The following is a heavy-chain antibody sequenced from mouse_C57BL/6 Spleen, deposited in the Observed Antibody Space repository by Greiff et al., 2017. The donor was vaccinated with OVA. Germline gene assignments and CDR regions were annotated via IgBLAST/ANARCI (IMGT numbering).Heavy chain of an antibody. Sequence: EVKLQQSGPELVKPGASVKISCKASGYTFTDYYMNWVKQSHGKSLEWIGDVNPNNGGTSYNQKFKGKATLTVDKSSSTAYMELRSLTSEDSAVYYCARNDYDGQGDFDYWGQGTTLTVSS. V-gene: IGHV1-26*01. J-gene: IGHJ2*01. D-gene: IGHD2-4*01. CDR3: ARNDYDGQGDFDY. CDR1: GYTFTDYY. CDR2: VNPNNGGT.